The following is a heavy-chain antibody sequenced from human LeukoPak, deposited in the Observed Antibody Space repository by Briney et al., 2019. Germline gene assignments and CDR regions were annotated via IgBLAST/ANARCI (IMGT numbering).Heavy chain of an antibody. CDR1: GDSVSSNSAT. CDR2: TYYRSKWYN. Sequence: SQTLSLTCAISGDSVSSNSATWDWIRQSPSRGLEWLGRTYYRSKWYNDYAVSVKSRVTINPDTSKNQFSLQLNSVTPEDTAVYYCAREGSDGYLFDYWGQGSLVIVSS. V-gene: IGHV6-1*01. CDR3: AREGSDGYLFDY. J-gene: IGHJ4*02. D-gene: IGHD3-16*01.